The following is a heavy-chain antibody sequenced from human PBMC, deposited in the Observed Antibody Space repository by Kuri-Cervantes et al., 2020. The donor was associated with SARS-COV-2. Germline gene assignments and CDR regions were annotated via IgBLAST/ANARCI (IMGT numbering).Heavy chain of an antibody. Sequence: GGSLRLSCAASGFTFSSYAMSWVRQAPGKGLEWVAFIRYDGSESHYGASVKGRVTISRDNSKNTLYLQMNSLRAEDTAVYYCARETTDAFDIWGQGTMVTVSS. V-gene: IGHV3-30*02. CDR1: GFTFSSYA. CDR2: IRYDGSES. J-gene: IGHJ3*02. D-gene: IGHD1-1*01. CDR3: ARETTDAFDI.